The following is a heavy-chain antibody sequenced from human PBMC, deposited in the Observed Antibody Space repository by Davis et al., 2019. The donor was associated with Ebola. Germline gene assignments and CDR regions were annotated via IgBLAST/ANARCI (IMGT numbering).Heavy chain of an antibody. V-gene: IGHV3-11*01. D-gene: IGHD3-3*01. CDR3: ARAGEIRLLEWLYAFDI. CDR2: ISSSGSNI. J-gene: IGHJ3*02. Sequence: GESLKISCAASGFTFSDYYMSWIRQAPGQGLEWVSYISSSGSNIYYADSVKGRFTISRDNAKNSLYLQMNSLRAEDTAVYYCARAGEIRLLEWLYAFDIWGQGTMVTVSS. CDR1: GFTFSDYY.